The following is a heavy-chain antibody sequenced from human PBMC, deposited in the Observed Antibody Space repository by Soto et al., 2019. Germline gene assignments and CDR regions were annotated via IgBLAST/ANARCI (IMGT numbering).Heavy chain of an antibody. D-gene: IGHD6-6*01. CDR3: ARSLAADDY. V-gene: IGHV1-46*01. Sequence: ASVKVSCKASGYTFTSFYIHWVRQAPGQGLEWMGIINPSGGSTNYAQKFQGRVIVTRDTSTSTVYMELSSLKSEDTAVYYCARSLAADDYWGQGTLVTVSS. CDR2: INPSGGST. CDR1: GYTFTSFY. J-gene: IGHJ4*02.